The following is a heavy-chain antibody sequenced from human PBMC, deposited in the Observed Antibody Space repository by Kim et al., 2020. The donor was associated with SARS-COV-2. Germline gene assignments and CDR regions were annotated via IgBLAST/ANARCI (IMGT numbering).Heavy chain of an antibody. V-gene: IGHV4-34*01. Sequence: SETLSLTCAVYGGSFSGYYWSWIRQPPGKGLEWIGEINHSGSTNYNPSLKSRVTISVDTSKNQFSLKLSSVTAADTAVYYCARGEGSSWYFPPPDYWGQG. D-gene: IGHD6-13*01. J-gene: IGHJ4*02. CDR1: GGSFSGYY. CDR3: ARGEGSSWYFPPPDY. CDR2: INHSGST.